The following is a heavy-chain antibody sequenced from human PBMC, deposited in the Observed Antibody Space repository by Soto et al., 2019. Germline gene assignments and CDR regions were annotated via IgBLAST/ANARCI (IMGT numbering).Heavy chain of an antibody. J-gene: IGHJ4*02. V-gene: IGHV3-33*01. CDR2: IWYDGSNK. CDR3: ARGQHYYDSSGYSGPIDY. D-gene: IGHD3-22*01. Sequence: QVQLVESGGGVVQPGRSLRLSCAASGFTFSSYGMHWVRQAPGKGLEWVAVIWYDGSNKYYADSVKGRFTISRDNSKNTLYLQMNSLRAEDTDVYYCARGQHYYDSSGYSGPIDYWGQGTLVTVSS. CDR1: GFTFSSYG.